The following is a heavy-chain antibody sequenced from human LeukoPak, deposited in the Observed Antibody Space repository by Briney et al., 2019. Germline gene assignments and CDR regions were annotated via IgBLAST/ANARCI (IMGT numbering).Heavy chain of an antibody. CDR1: AAINSFY. Sequence: PSETLSLTCTVSAAINSFYWSWIRQPAGKGLEWIGRIYTSGSTNYNPSLKSRVTMSVDTSKNQFSLKLSSVTAADTAVYYCARGRRDGYNAAYYFDYWGQGTLVTVSS. CDR3: ARGRRDGYNAAYYFDY. V-gene: IGHV4-4*07. D-gene: IGHD5-24*01. J-gene: IGHJ4*02. CDR2: IYTSGST.